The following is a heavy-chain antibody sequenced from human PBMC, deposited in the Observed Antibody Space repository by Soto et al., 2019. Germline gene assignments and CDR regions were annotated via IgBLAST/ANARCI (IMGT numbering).Heavy chain of an antibody. Sequence: QVHLVQSGAEVKKPGASVKVSCKGSGYIFTTYGITWVRQAPGQGLEWMGWISAHNGNTXYAQKLQGRVXVXXDTXTSXAYXELRNLRSDDTAVYYCARGRYGDYWGQGALVTVSS. J-gene: IGHJ4*02. CDR2: ISAHNGNT. D-gene: IGHD1-1*01. CDR1: GYIFTTYG. V-gene: IGHV1-18*01. CDR3: ARGRYGDY.